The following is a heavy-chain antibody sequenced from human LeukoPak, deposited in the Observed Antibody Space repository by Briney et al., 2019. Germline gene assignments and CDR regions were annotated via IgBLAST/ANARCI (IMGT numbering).Heavy chain of an antibody. V-gene: IGHV1-3*02. CDR1: GYAFISYA. CDR3: ARGGGYCSSTSCYEFDY. D-gene: IGHD2-2*01. CDR2: SNAGTGDT. Sequence: ASVKVSCKASGYAFISYAMHWVRPAPGQRLAWMGWSNAGTGDTKYSQDFQGRVTITRDTSASTVYMELSSLRSEDMAVYYCARGGGYCSSTSCYEFDYWGQGTLVTVSS. J-gene: IGHJ4*02.